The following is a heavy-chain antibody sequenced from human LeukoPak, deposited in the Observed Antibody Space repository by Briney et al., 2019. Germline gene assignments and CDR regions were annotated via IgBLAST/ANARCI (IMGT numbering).Heavy chain of an antibody. CDR2: INQSARS. CDR3: ARGQEDWEALQRAVKFDF. Sequence: PSETLSLTCAVYGGSFSGYYWSWIRQSPGKGLEWIGEINQSARSNYNPSLRSRLTLSVDTSKNQFSLELTSVTAADTAIYYCARGQEDWEALQRAVKFDFWGRGTLLTVSS. V-gene: IGHV4-34*01. CDR1: GGSFSGYY. J-gene: IGHJ4*02. D-gene: IGHD3/OR15-3a*01.